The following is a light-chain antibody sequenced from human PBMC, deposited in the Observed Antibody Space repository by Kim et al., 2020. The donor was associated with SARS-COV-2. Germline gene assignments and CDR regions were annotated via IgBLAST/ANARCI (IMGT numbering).Light chain of an antibody. V-gene: IGKV1-5*03. CDR2: KAS. Sequence: PSSSVGGSTPITCRASQNISSLLASYQRKPREAPQLLIYKASSLESGVPSRFSGSGSGTEFTLTISSLQPDGFATYYCQQYNSWYSFGQGTKLEI. CDR3: QQYNSWYS. CDR1: QNISSL. J-gene: IGKJ2*03.